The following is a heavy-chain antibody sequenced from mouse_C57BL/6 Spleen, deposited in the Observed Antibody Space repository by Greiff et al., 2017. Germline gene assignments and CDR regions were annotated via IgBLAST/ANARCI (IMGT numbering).Heavy chain of an antibody. Sequence: QVQLKESGAELVRPGASVTLSCKASGYTFTDYEMHWVKQTPVHGLEWIGAIDPETGGTAYNQKFKGKAILTADKSSSTAYMELRSLTSEDSAVYYCTRDYGSSLFAYWGQGTLVTVSA. CDR1: GYTFTDYE. V-gene: IGHV1-15*01. J-gene: IGHJ3*01. CDR2: IDPETGGT. CDR3: TRDYGSSLFAY. D-gene: IGHD1-1*01.